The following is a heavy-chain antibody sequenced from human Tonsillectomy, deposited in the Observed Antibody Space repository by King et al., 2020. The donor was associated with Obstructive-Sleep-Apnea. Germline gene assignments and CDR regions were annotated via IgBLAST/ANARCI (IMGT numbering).Heavy chain of an antibody. D-gene: IGHD3-9*01. J-gene: IGHJ6*02. V-gene: IGHV3-48*04. CDR2: ISSDSSIT. CDR1: GFTFSTYS. CDR3: ARDYISETYYYYYGMDV. Sequence: EVQLVESGGGLVQPGGSLRLSCGASGFTFSTYSMNWVRQAPGTGLEWISYISSDSSITYYAESAKGRFTISRDNAKNSLYRQMNSLRAEDTAMYYCARDYISETYYYYYGMDVWGQGTTVTVSS.